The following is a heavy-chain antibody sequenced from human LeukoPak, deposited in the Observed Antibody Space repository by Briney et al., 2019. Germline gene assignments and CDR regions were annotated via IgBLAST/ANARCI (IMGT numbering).Heavy chain of an antibody. Sequence: PGGSLRLSCAASGFTFSAYAMTWVRQAPGKGLEWVSGISGHGGSTFYANSVKGRFTISRDNSKNTLYLQMNSLRAEDTAVYYCAKEVEPRDNWGQGTPVTVSS. CDR2: ISGHGGST. V-gene: IGHV3-23*01. D-gene: IGHD1-26*01. J-gene: IGHJ4*02. CDR1: GFTFSAYA. CDR3: AKEVEPRDN.